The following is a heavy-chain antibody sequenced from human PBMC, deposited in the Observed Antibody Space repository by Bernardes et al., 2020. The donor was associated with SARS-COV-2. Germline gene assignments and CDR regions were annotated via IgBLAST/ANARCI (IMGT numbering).Heavy chain of an antibody. CDR1: GYTFTTYG. V-gene: IGHV1-18*01. Sequence: ASVKVSCKASGYTFTTYGISWVRQAAGHGLEWMGWISGYNGNTYYAQKLQDRVTMTTDTSTSTAHMELRSLRSDDTAVYYCARVGCGGDCYPNPRPYYYYGMDVWGQGTTVTVSS. CDR2: ISGYNGNT. D-gene: IGHD2-21*01. J-gene: IGHJ6*02. CDR3: ARVGCGGDCYPNPRPYYYYGMDV.